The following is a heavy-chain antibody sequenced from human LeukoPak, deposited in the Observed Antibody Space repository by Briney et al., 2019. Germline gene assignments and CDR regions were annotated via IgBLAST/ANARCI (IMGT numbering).Heavy chain of an antibody. D-gene: IGHD2-2*01. CDR1: GYTFTGYY. V-gene: IGHV1-2*02. CDR2: INPNSGVT. Sequence: ASVKVSCKASGYTFTGYYLHWVRQAPGQGLEWMGWINPNSGVTNYAQKFQGRVTMTRDTSISTAYMELSSLRSDDTAVYYCARARCSSTSCYRGFHWFDPWGQGTLVTVSS. CDR3: ARARCSSTSCYRGFHWFDP. J-gene: IGHJ5*02.